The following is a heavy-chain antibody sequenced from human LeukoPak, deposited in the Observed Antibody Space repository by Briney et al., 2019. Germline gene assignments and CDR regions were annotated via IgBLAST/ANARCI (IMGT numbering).Heavy chain of an antibody. D-gene: IGHD4-17*01. J-gene: IGHJ5*02. Sequence: GGSLRLSCAASGFTVSNNYMGWVRQAPGKGLEWVSVLYRDGPTYYADSVKDRFTISRDNSKNTLYLQTNSLRAEDTAVYYCAGDSYSGDTRVRWFDPWGQGTLVTVSS. CDR2: LYRDGPT. CDR1: GFTVSNNY. CDR3: AGDSYSGDTRVRWFDP. V-gene: IGHV3-66*01.